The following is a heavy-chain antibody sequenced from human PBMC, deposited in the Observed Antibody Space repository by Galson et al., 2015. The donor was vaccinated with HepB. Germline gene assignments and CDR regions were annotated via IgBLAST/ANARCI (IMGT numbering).Heavy chain of an antibody. CDR3: ARDRTMAVAGTHQDY. CDR2: ISYDGNFK. J-gene: IGHJ4*02. V-gene: IGHV3-30*04. D-gene: IGHD6-19*01. Sequence: SLRLSCAASGFTLSSYAIHWVRQAPGKGLEWVAAISYDGNFKYYADSVKGRFTISRDNSKNTLSLQMDSLRAEDTAVYYCARDRTMAVAGTHQDYWGQGALVTVSS. CDR1: GFTLSSYA.